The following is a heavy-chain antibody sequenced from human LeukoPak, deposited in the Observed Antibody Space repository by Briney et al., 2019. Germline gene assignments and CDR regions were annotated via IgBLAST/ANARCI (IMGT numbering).Heavy chain of an antibody. D-gene: IGHD1-26*01. Sequence: SETLSLTCTVPGASVSSASYWTWIRQPPGKGVEWIAHIYNGVNTNYNPSLKSRVTISVDTSKNQFSLRLNSVTAADTAVYYCARSRAFNSGAFDPWGQGSLVTVSS. CDR3: ARSRAFNSGAFDP. CDR2: IYNGVNT. CDR1: GASVSSASY. J-gene: IGHJ5*02. V-gene: IGHV4-61*01.